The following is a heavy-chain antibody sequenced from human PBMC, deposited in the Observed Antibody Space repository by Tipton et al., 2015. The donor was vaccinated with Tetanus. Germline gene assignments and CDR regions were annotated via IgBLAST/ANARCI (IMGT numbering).Heavy chain of an antibody. J-gene: IGHJ4*02. CDR2: VYNSGTT. Sequence: TLSLTCTVSGGSVNSGGYYWTWIRLHPRKGLEYIGYVYNSGTTYYKPSLERRVTISIDISTNQFSLSLTSVTAADTALYYCAREVYNGGFYSGVDSWGQGTLVPVSS. V-gene: IGHV4-31*03. CDR3: AREVYNGGFYSGVDS. D-gene: IGHD2-21*01. CDR1: GGSVNSGGYY.